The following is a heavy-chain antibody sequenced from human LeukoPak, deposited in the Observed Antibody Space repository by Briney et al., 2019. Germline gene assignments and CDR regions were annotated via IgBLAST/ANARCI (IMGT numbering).Heavy chain of an antibody. V-gene: IGHV1-69*13. CDR2: IIPIFGTA. J-gene: IGHJ4*02. CDR1: GGTFSSYA. Sequence: GASVKVSCKVSGGTFSSYAISWVRQAPGQGLEWMGGIIPIFGTANYAQKFQGRVTITADESTSTAYMELSSLRSEDTAVYYCAREGVMTTVTTGPFDYWGQGTLVTVSS. D-gene: IGHD4-17*01. CDR3: AREGVMTTVTTGPFDY.